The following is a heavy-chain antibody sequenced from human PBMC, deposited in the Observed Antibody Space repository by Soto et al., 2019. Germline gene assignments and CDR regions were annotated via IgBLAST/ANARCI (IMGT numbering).Heavy chain of an antibody. CDR2: INPHGGST. V-gene: IGHV1-46*01. CDR3: ARSSGGNFGIIIEGTNWFAP. J-gene: IGHJ5*02. CDR1: RDTSTSYY. Sequence: ASVKVSCKAPRDTSTSYYINWVRQAPGQGLEWMGVINPHGGSTAYAQKFKGRVTLTRDTSASTVYMEVSSLTSEDTAMYYCARSSGGNFGIIIEGTNWFAPWGQGTLVTVSS. D-gene: IGHD1-26*01.